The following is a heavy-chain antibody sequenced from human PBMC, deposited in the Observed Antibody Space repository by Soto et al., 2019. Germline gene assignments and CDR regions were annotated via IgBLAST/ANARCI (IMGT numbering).Heavy chain of an antibody. D-gene: IGHD1-7*01. CDR1: GGSISSSSYY. V-gene: IGHV4-39*01. CDR3: ARQGEGHCWNYGVSFCYFDY. CDR2: IYYSGST. J-gene: IGHJ4*02. Sequence: SETLSLTCTVSGGSISSSSYYWGWIRQPPGKGLEWIGSIYYSGSTYYNPSLKSRVTISVDTSKNQFSLKLSSVTAADTAVYYCARQGEGHCWNYGVSFCYFDYWGQGTMVTVSS.